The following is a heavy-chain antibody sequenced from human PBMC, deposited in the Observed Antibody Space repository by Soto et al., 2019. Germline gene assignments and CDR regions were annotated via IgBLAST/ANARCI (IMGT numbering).Heavy chain of an antibody. CDR3: ARDYYDSSGYSSSYWYFDL. Sequence: QVQLVQSGAEVKKPGASVKVSCKASGYTFTSYGISWVRQAPGQGLEWMGWISAYNGNTNYAQKLQGRVTMTTDTSTSTAYMELRSLRSDDTAVYYCARDYYDSSGYSSSYWYFDLWGRGTLVTVSS. V-gene: IGHV1-18*01. CDR2: ISAYNGNT. CDR1: GYTFTSYG. J-gene: IGHJ2*01. D-gene: IGHD3-22*01.